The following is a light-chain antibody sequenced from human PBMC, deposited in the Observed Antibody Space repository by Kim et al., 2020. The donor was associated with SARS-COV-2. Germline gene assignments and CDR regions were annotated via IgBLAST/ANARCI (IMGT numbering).Light chain of an antibody. V-gene: IGKV1-8*01. CDR1: QGISSY. CDR2: AAS. CDR3: QQYYSYPLT. Sequence: ASTGDRVTLTCRASQGISSYLAWYQQKPGRAPKLLIYAASTLQSGVPSRFSGSGSGTDFTLTISCLQSEDFATYYCQQYYSYPLTFGQGTKVDIK. J-gene: IGKJ1*01.